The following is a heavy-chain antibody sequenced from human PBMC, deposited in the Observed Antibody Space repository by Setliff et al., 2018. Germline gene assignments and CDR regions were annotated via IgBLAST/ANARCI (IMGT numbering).Heavy chain of an antibody. CDR3: ARDGAYCSGGSCYSFDY. CDR1: GDTLTTYA. CDR2: IIPIFGSP. D-gene: IGHD2-15*01. V-gene: IGHV1-69*13. Sequence: SVKVSCKASGDTLTTYAIHWVRQAPGQGLEWMGMIIPIFGSPHYAQRFQDRVIITADVSTRTAYMDLSSLRSEDTAVYYCARDGAYCSGGSCYSFDYWGPGTPVTVSS. J-gene: IGHJ4*02.